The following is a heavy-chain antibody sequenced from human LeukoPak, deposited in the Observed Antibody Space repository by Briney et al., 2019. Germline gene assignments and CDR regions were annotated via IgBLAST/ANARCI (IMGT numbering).Heavy chain of an antibody. CDR1: GFTFSSYW. CDR3: ARARWSSDY. V-gene: IGHV3-7*05. Sequence: GGSLRLSCAVSGFTFSSYWMSWVRQAPGKGLELVANIRQDGSEEYYVDSVKGRFTISRDNAKNSLFLQMNSLRAEDTAFYYCARARWSSDYWGQGTLVTVSS. J-gene: IGHJ4*02. CDR2: IRQDGSEE. D-gene: IGHD1-26*01.